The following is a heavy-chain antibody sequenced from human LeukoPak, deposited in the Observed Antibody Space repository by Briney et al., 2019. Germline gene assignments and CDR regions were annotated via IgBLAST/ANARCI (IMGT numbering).Heavy chain of an antibody. CDR3: ARDRMVRGAYNWFDP. D-gene: IGHD3-10*01. V-gene: IGHV1-69*04. J-gene: IGHJ5*02. CDR1: GGTFSSYA. CDR2: IIPILGIA. Sequence: SVKVSCKASGGTFSSYAISWVRQAPGQGLEWMGRIIPILGIANYAQKFQGRVTITADKSTNTAYMELSSLRSEDTAVYYCARDRMVRGAYNWFDPWGQGTLVTVSS.